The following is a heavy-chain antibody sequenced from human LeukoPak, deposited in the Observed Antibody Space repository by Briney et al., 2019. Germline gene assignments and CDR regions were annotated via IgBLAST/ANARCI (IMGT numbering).Heavy chain of an antibody. V-gene: IGHV4-4*02. D-gene: IGHD2-15*01. CDR2: IYLSGST. CDR1: GGSISSSNW. CDR3: ARYYCSGGSCYPSDAFDI. Sequence: SGTLSLTCAVSGGSISSSNWWSWVRQPPGKGLEWIGEIYLSGSTNYNPSLKSRVTISVDKSKNQFSLKLSSVTAADTAVYYCARYYCSGGSCYPSDAFDIWGQGTMVTVSS. J-gene: IGHJ3*02.